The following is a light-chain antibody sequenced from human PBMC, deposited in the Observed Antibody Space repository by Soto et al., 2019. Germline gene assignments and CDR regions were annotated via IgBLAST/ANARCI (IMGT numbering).Light chain of an antibody. V-gene: IGLV6-57*04. CDR3: QSYDISTVV. CDR1: SGSIARNY. Sequence: NFMLTQPHSVSEAPGKTVTISCTRSSGSIARNYVQWYQQRPGSAPTTVIYEDKQRPSGVPDRFSGSTDGSSNSASLTSSGLQTEDECDYSCQSYDISTVVFGGGTKVTVL. CDR2: EDK. J-gene: IGLJ2*01.